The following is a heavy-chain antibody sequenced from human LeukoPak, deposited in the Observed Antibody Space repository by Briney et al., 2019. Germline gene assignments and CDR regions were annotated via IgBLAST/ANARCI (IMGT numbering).Heavy chain of an antibody. Sequence: PSETLSLTCTVSGGSISSSSYYWGWIRQPPGKGLEWIGSIYYSGSTYYNPSLKSRVTISVDTSKNQFSLKLSSVTAADTAVYYCARVPRREWLDSYYFDYWGQGTLVTVSS. J-gene: IGHJ4*02. CDR3: ARVPRREWLDSYYFDY. D-gene: IGHD6-19*01. CDR2: IYYSGST. CDR1: GGSISSSSYY. V-gene: IGHV4-39*01.